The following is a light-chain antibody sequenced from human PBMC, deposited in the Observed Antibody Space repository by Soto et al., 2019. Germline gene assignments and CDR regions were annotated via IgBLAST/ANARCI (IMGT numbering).Light chain of an antibody. CDR3: QQRSNWPFT. CDR2: DAS. V-gene: IGKV3-11*01. CDR1: QSVSSY. Sequence: EIVLTQSPATLSLSPGERATLSCRASQSVSSYLAWYQQKPGQAPRLLIYDASNRATGIPARFSGSGSGTDFTLTISSLEPEDFPVYYFQQRSNWPFTFGPGTNVDIK. J-gene: IGKJ3*01.